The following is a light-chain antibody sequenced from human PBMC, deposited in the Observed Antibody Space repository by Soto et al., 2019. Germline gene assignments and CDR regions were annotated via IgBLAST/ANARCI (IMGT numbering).Light chain of an antibody. CDR1: QSVSSSF. CDR2: GAS. V-gene: IGKV3-20*01. J-gene: IGKJ1*01. CDR3: QQYGSSPWT. Sequence: EIVLTQSPGTLSLSPGERATLSCRASQSVSSSFLAWYQQKPGQAPRLLIYGASSRATGIPDRFSGSGSGTDFTLTISGLQPEEFAVYYCQQYGSSPWTFGQGHRLEIK.